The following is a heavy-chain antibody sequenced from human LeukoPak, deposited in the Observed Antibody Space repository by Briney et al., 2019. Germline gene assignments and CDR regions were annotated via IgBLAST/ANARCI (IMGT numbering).Heavy chain of an antibody. CDR3: ARDQRGYGDSTGASKWIDP. J-gene: IGHJ5*02. V-gene: IGHV1-18*01. D-gene: IGHD4-17*01. CDR1: GYTFTSYG. CDR2: ISPYNGNT. Sequence: GASVKVSCKASGYTFTSYGIHWVRQAPGQGLEWMGWISPYNGNTKYAEKVQGRVTITTDTSTSTAYMELRSLNSDDTAVYYCARDQRGYGDSTGASKWIDPWGQGTLVTVSS.